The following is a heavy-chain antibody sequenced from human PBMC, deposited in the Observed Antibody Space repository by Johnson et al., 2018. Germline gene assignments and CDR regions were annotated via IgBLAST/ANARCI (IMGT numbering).Heavy chain of an antibody. CDR2: ISFSGTI. CDR1: GFTFSNYA. CDR3: AKDPHDSSWYRYFQH. Sequence: VQLQESGGGLVQPGGSXRLSCAASGFTFSNYAMTWVRQAPGKGLEWVSAISFSGTIKYADSVKGRFTISRDNSKNTLYLQMNSLRAEDTAVYYCAKDPHDSSWYRYFQHWGQGTLVTVSS. D-gene: IGHD6-13*01. J-gene: IGHJ1*01. V-gene: IGHV3-23*01.